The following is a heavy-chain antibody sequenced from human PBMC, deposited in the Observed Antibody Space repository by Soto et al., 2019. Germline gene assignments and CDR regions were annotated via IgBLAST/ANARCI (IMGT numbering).Heavy chain of an antibody. D-gene: IGHD6-13*01. CDR3: ARDLAAGDY. J-gene: IGHJ4*02. Sequence: QVQLVQSGAEVKKPGASVKLSCKASGYTFINYYIDWVRQAPGQGLEWMGIFNPTSGSTNSAQKFQGRVTLTMDTSTRTVYMELSSLRFDDTAVYYCARDLAAGDYWGQGTLVTVSS. CDR2: FNPTSGST. V-gene: IGHV1-46*01. CDR1: GYTFINYY.